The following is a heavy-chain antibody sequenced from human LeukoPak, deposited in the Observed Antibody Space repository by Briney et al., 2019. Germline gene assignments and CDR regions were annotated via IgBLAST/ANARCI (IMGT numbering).Heavy chain of an antibody. CDR2: INPSGGST. CDR1: GYTFTSYY. J-gene: IGHJ3*02. V-gene: IGHV1-46*01. Sequence: ASVEVSCKASGYTFTSYYMHWVRQAPGQGLEWMGIINPSGGSTSYAQKFQGRVTMTRDTSTSTVYMELSSLRSEDTAVYYCAVNGYSGYDWIDAFDIWGQGTMVTVSS. D-gene: IGHD5-12*01. CDR3: AVNGYSGYDWIDAFDI.